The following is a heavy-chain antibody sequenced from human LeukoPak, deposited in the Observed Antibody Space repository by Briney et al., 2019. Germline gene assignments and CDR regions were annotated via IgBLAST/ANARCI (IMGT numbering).Heavy chain of an antibody. CDR1: GFTFSSYA. D-gene: IGHD3-3*01. CDR3: AKLESVFGVVITPYFDY. J-gene: IGHJ4*02. CDR2: ISGSGGST. V-gene: IGHV3-23*01. Sequence: PGGSLRLSCAASGFTFSSYAMSWVRQAPGKGLEWVSAISGSGGSTYYADSVKGRFTISRDNSKNTLYLRMNSLRAEDTAVYYCAKLESVFGVVITPYFDYWGQGTLVTVSS.